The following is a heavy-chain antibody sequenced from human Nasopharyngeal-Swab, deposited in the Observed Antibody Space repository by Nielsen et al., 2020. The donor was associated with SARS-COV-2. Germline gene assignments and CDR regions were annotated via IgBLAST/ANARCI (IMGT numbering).Heavy chain of an antibody. Sequence: PTLVKPTQTLTLTCTFSGFSLSTSGMCVSWIRQPPGKALEWLARIDWDDDKYYSTSLKTRLTISKDTSKNQVVLTMTNMDPVDTATYYCARLILTGYPPNYYGMDVWGQGTTVTVSS. V-gene: IGHV2-70*11. CDR3: ARLILTGYPPNYYGMDV. CDR1: GFSLSTSGMC. D-gene: IGHD3-9*01. J-gene: IGHJ6*02. CDR2: IDWDDDK.